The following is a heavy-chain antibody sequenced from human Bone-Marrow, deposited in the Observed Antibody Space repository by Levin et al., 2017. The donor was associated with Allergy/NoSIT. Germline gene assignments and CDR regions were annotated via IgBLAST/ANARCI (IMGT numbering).Heavy chain of an antibody. Sequence: GESLKISCAASGFTFSSYWMHWVRQAPGKGLVWVSRINSDGSSTSYADSVKGRFTISRDNAKNTLYLQMNSLRAEDTAVYYCVSGYCCPDYGMDVDVWGQGTTVTVSS. CDR1: GFTFSSYW. J-gene: IGHJ6*02. CDR3: VSGYCCPDYGMDVDV. D-gene: IGHD2-15*01. CDR2: INSDGSST. V-gene: IGHV3-74*01.